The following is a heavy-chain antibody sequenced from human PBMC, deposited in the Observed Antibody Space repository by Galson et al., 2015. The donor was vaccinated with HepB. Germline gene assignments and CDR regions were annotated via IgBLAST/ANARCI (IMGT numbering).Heavy chain of an antibody. CDR3: ARERGGYFDY. J-gene: IGHJ4*02. D-gene: IGHD3-10*01. V-gene: IGHV6-1*01. Sequence: CAISGDSVSSNNAAWTWIRQSPSRGLEWLGSTYYRSKCYNDYAVSVKSRITINPDTSKNQFSLQLNSVTPEDTAVYHVARERGGYFDYWGQGTLVTVSS. CDR2: TYYRSKCYN. CDR1: GDSVSSNNAA.